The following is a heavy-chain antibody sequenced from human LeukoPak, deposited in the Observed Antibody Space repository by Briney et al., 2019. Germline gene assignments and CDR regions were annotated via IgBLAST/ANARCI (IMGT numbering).Heavy chain of an antibody. J-gene: IGHJ5*02. V-gene: IGHV4-38-2*01. D-gene: IGHD3-3*01. Sequence: SETLSLTCAVSGYSISSGYYWGWIRQPPGKGLEWIGSIYHSGSTYYNPSLKSRVTISVDTSKNQFSLKLSSVTAADTAVYYCARHRVGSGDTYCDFWSGYSGFDPWGQGTLVTVSS. CDR2: IYHSGST. CDR3: ARHRVGSGDTYCDFWSGYSGFDP. CDR1: GYSISSGYY.